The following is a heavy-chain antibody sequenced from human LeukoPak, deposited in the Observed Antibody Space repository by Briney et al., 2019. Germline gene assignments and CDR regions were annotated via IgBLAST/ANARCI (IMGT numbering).Heavy chain of an antibody. J-gene: IGHJ3*02. V-gene: IGHV3-48*04. CDR1: GFTFSSYA. Sequence: GSLRLSCAASGFTFSSYAMSWVRQAPGKGLEWISYISSSGSTIYYAGSVEGRFTISRDNARNSPYLQMNSLRAEDTAVYYCVRGSDRLLYDAFDMWGQGTMVTVSS. D-gene: IGHD3-9*01. CDR2: ISSSGSTI. CDR3: VRGSDRLLYDAFDM.